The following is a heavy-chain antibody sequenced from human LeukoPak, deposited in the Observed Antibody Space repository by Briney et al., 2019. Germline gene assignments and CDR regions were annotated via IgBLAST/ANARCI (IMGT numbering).Heavy chain of an antibody. Sequence: GGSLRLSCAASGFTFSSYAMSWVRQAPGKGLEWVSAISGSGGSTYYADSVKGRFTISRDNSKNTLYLQMNSLRAEDTAVYYCAKGVCSSTSCFYYYYYGTDVWGKGTTVTVSS. J-gene: IGHJ6*04. D-gene: IGHD2-2*01. CDR2: ISGSGGST. CDR1: GFTFSSYA. V-gene: IGHV3-23*01. CDR3: AKGVCSSTSCFYYYYYGTDV.